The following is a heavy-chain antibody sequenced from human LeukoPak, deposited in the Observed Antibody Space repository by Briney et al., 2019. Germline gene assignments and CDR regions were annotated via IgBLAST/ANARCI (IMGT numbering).Heavy chain of an antibody. CDR1: GYSISSGYY. CDR3: ARLSIAAAGLGYYYYYMDV. Sequence: SETLSLTCTVSGYSISSGYYWGWIRPPPGKGLGWIGSIYHSGSTYYNPSLKSRVTMSVDTSKNQFSLKLSSVTAADTAVYYCARLSIAAAGLGYYYYYMDVWGKGTTVTVSS. D-gene: IGHD6-13*01. J-gene: IGHJ6*03. V-gene: IGHV4-38-2*02. CDR2: IYHSGST.